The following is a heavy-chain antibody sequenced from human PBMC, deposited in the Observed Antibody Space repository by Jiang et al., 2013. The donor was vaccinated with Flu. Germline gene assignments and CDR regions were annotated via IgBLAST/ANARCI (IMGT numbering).Heavy chain of an antibody. D-gene: IGHD2-15*01. CDR1: GFTFSSYA. J-gene: IGHJ5*02. CDR3: ARDTHEIVVVVAAYNWFDP. Sequence: QLLESGGGVVQPGRSLRLSCAASGFTFSSYAMHWVRQAPGKGLEWVAVISYDGSNKYYADSVKGRFTISRDNSKNTLYLQMNSLRAEDTAVYYCARDTHEIVVVVAAYNWFDPWGQGTLVTVSS. CDR2: ISYDGSNK. V-gene: IGHV3-30-3*01.